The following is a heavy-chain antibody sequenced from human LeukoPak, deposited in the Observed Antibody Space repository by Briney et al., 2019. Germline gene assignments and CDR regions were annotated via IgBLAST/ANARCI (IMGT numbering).Heavy chain of an antibody. V-gene: IGHV4-39*07. CDR2: MYYSGNT. D-gene: IGHD3-16*01. Sequence: SETLSLTCTVSGGSISSSSYYWGWIRQPPGKGLEWIGTMYYSGNTYYNPSLKSRVTISIDTSKNQFSLKLSSVTAADTAVYYCARSVGESEFRYYYYYYMDVWGKGTTVTVSS. CDR1: GGSISSSSYY. J-gene: IGHJ6*03. CDR3: ARSVGESEFRYYYYYYMDV.